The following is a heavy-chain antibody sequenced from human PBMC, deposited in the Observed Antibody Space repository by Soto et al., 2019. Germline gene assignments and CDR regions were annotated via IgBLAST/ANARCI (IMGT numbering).Heavy chain of an antibody. CDR1: GGSFSGYY. V-gene: IGHV4-34*01. CDR2: INHSGST. J-gene: IGHJ4*02. CDR3: ASCQIQTRYFRRYFDY. D-gene: IGHD3-9*01. Sequence: PSETLSLTCAVYGGSFSGYYWSWIRQPPGKRLEWIGEINHSGSTNYNPSLKSRVTISVDTSKNQFSLKLSSVTAADTAVYYCASCQIQTRYFRRYFDYWGQGTLVTVSS.